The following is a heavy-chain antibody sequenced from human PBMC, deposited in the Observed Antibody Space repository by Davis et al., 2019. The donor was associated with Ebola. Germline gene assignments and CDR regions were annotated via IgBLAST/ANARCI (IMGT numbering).Heavy chain of an antibody. D-gene: IGHD1-1*01. V-gene: IGHV4-39*01. CDR1: GGSISSSSYY. CDR2: IYYSGST. Sequence: MPSETLSLTCTVSGGSISSSSYYWGWIRQPPGKGLEWIGSIYYSGSTYYNPSLKSRVTISVDTSKNQFSLKLSSVTAADTAVYYCWGYPTGTFDYWGQGTLVTVSS. CDR3: WGYPTGTFDY. J-gene: IGHJ4*02.